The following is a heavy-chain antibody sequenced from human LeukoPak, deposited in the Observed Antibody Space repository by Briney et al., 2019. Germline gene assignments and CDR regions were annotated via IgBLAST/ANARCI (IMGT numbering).Heavy chain of an antibody. CDR2: IIPIFGTA. CDR1: GYTFTGYY. J-gene: IGHJ4*02. D-gene: IGHD3-22*01. CDR3: ARVGMIDRYDY. Sequence: ASVKVSCKASGYTFTGYYMHWVRQAPGQGLEWMGGIIPIFGTANYAQKFQGRVTITADESTSTAYMELSSLRSEDTAVYYCARVGMIDRYDYWGQGTLVTVSS. V-gene: IGHV1-69*13.